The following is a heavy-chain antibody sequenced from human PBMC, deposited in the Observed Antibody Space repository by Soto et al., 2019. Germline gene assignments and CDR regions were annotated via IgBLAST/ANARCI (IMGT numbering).Heavy chain of an antibody. CDR2: IFHSGNS. CDR1: GDSIPTGYYY. V-gene: IGHV4-39*01. CDR3: ARLVGGVVANSADGRFDP. Sequence: PSETLSLPCTVSGDSIPTGYYYWGWIRHPPGKGLEWLGSIFHSGNSYYNPSLKSRVPISVDTSNNQFSLNLPSVTAADKAVYYCARLVGGVVANSADGRFDPWGQGTLVTVSS. J-gene: IGHJ5*02. D-gene: IGHD2-15*01.